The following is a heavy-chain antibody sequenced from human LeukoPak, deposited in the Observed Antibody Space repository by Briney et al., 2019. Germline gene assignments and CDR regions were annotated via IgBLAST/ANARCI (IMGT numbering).Heavy chain of an antibody. Sequence: GGSLRLSCAASGFTSSNYAMSWVPQAPGKGLEWVSSISGGGDSTNYAEAVKGRFTIPRDNSKNTLFLQMNSLTAEHTAIYYCAKDPLNWRTIYFDYWGQGTLVTVPS. CDR3: AKDPLNWRTIYFDY. J-gene: IGHJ4*02. CDR2: ISGGGDST. V-gene: IGHV3-23*01. D-gene: IGHD1-1*01. CDR1: GFTSSNYA.